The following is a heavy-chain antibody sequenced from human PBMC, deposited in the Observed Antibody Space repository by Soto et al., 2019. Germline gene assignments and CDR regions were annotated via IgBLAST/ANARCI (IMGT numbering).Heavy chain of an antibody. J-gene: IGHJ6*02. Sequence: GGSLILSCAASGFTFDDYAMHWVRQAPGKGLEWVASINQYGSVKHYVDSVRGRFTISRDNAKNSLFLQMNSLSAEDTAVYYCIRLTEEVTTFGVWCQGPSVSV. CDR2: INQYGSVK. CDR3: IRLTEEVTTFGV. V-gene: IGHV3-7*03. CDR1: GFTFDDYA. D-gene: IGHD3-10*02.